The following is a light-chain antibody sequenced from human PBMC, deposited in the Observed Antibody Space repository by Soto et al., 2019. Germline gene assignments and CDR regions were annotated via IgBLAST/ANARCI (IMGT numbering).Light chain of an antibody. Sequence: ALTQPASVSGSPGQSITISCTGTSSDVGNYNYVSWYQQHPGKAPKLVIYDVSYRPSGVSTRFSGSKSGDTASLTISGLQAEDEADYYCNSYTTSSTLVFGGGTKLTVL. V-gene: IGLV2-14*01. CDR1: SSDVGNYNY. CDR2: DVS. CDR3: NSYTTSSTLV. J-gene: IGLJ2*01.